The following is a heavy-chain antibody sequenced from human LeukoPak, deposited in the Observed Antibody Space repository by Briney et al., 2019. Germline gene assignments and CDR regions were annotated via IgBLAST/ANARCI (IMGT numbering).Heavy chain of an antibody. J-gene: IGHJ4*02. D-gene: IGHD6-13*01. CDR3: AKEDYSSSWYALDY. Sequence: GGPLRLSCAASGCTFDDYAIYWVRQGPGKGLEWVSLISGDGGSIYYADSVKGRFTISRDNSKNSLYLQMNSLRTEDTALYYCAKEDYSSSWYALDYWGQGTLVTVSS. CDR1: GCTFDDYA. CDR2: ISGDGGSI. V-gene: IGHV3-43*02.